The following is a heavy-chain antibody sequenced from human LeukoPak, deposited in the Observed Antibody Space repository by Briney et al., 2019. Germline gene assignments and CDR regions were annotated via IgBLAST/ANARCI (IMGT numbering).Heavy chain of an antibody. V-gene: IGHV3-23*01. Sequence: GGSLRLSCAASGFTFSTYAMSWVRQAPGKGLEWVSAISGSGGSTYYADSVKGRFTISRDNSKNTLYLQMNSLRAEDTAVYYCAKVRHDILTVACFDYWGQGTLVTVSS. CDR1: GFTFSTYA. D-gene: IGHD3-9*01. CDR3: AKVRHDILTVACFDY. CDR2: ISGSGGST. J-gene: IGHJ4*02.